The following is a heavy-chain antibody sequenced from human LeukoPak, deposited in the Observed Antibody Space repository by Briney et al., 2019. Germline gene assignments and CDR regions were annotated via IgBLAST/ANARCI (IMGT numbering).Heavy chain of an antibody. V-gene: IGHV3-30*18. D-gene: IGHD3-10*01. J-gene: IGHJ4*02. CDR3: AKGAYSYASGTYYFDY. Sequence: GGSLRLSCVASGFASSSYGMHWVRQAPGKGLECVAVISYDGGNEYYADSVKGRFAISRDISTNTLYLHMSSLRADDTAVYYCAKGAYSYASGTYYFDYWGQGTLVTVSS. CDR1: GFASSSYG. CDR2: ISYDGGNE.